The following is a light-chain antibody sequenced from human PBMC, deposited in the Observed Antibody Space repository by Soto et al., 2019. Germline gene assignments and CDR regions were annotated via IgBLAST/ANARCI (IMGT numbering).Light chain of an antibody. J-gene: IGKJ1*01. V-gene: IGKV2-30*01. CDR2: KVY. CDR1: QSLVYSDGNAY. CDR3: RQSSFWPWK. Sequence: DVVLTQSPLSLPVTLGQPASISCRSSQSLVYSDGNAYLIWFHQRPGQSPRRLIFKVYNRDSGVPDSVSGSGAGSDFSLKISRVEAGDVGVYYCRQSSFWPWKFGQGTKVEI.